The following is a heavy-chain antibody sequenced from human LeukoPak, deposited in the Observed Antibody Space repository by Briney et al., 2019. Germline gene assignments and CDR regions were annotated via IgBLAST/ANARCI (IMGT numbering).Heavy chain of an antibody. D-gene: IGHD2-2*02. J-gene: IGHJ1*01. V-gene: IGHV4-59*12. CDR2: IYYSGST. CDR3: ASNTEREYFQH. CDR1: GGSISSYY. Sequence: PSETLSLTCTVSGGSISSYYWSWIRQPPGKGLEWIGYIYYSGSTNYNPSLKSRVTISVDTSKNQFSLKLSSVTAADTAVYYCASNTEREYFQHWGQGTLVTVSS.